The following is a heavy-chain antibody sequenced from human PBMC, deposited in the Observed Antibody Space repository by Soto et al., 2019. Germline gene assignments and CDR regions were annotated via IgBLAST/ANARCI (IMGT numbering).Heavy chain of an antibody. CDR2: IYYSGNT. Sequence: SETLSLTCTVSGGSISSDDDFWSWIRQPPGKGLEWIGHIYYSGNTYYNPSLKSRVTISVDTSKNQFSLKLSSVTAADTAVYYCARDYPYYYESSGWGYFQRWGQGTLVTVSS. V-gene: IGHV4-30-4*01. CDR3: ARDYPYYYESSGWGYFQR. D-gene: IGHD3-22*01. CDR1: GGSISSDDDF. J-gene: IGHJ1*01.